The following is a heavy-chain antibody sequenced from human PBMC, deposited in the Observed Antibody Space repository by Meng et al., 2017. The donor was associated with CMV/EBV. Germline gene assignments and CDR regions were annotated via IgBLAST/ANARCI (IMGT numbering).Heavy chain of an antibody. CDR1: GFTFDDYA. J-gene: IGHJ4*02. V-gene: IGHV3-43D*03. Sequence: GGSLRLSCAASGFTFDDYAMHWVRQAPGKGLEWVSLISWDGGSTYYADSVKGRFTISRDNSKNSLYLQMNSLRAEDTALYYCAKGPRYSSSSGLFDYWGQGTLVTVSS. CDR2: ISWDGGST. D-gene: IGHD6-6*01. CDR3: AKGPRYSSSSGLFDY.